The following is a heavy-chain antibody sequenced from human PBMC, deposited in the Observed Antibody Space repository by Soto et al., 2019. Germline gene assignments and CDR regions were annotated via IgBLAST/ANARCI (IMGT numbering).Heavy chain of an antibody. D-gene: IGHD6-19*01. CDR3: ATVSAWQFYFFMDV. Sequence: VQLEQSGAEVKKPGASVKVSCKASGYTFTNYDINWVRQATGQGLEWMGWMNPNSGDTGYAQNFQGRVTMTRNTSISTAYMELSSLRSEDTAVYYCATVSAWQFYFFMDVWGKGTTVTVSS. CDR2: MNPNSGDT. CDR1: GYTFTNYD. V-gene: IGHV1-8*01. J-gene: IGHJ6*03.